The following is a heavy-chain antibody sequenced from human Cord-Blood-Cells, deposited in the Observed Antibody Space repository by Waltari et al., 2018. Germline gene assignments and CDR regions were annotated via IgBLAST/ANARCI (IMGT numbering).Heavy chain of an antibody. CDR1: GFTFDASG. V-gene: IGHV3-20*01. Sequence: EVQLVESGGGVVRPGGSLRLSCAASGFTFDASGTSWVRPAPGKGLEWVSGINWNGGSTGYADSVKGRFTISRDNAKNSLYLQMNSLRAEDTALYHCAREGGQLDWYFDLWGRGTLVTVSS. CDR3: AREGGQLDWYFDL. CDR2: INWNGGST. J-gene: IGHJ2*01. D-gene: IGHD1-1*01.